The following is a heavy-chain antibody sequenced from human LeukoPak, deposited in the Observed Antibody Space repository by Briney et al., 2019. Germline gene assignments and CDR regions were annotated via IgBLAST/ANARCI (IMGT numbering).Heavy chain of an antibody. V-gene: IGHV3-7*03. D-gene: IGHD4-17*01. CDR2: IKQDGSQK. CDR3: ARDWFDGDYDRFDY. J-gene: IGHJ4*02. Sequence: PGGSLRLSCAASGFTFSSYWMSWFRQAPGKGLEGVANIKQDGSQKFSVDSLKGRFTISRDNAKNSLYLQMNSLRVEDTAVYYCARDWFDGDYDRFDYWGQGTLVTVSS. CDR1: GFTFSSYW.